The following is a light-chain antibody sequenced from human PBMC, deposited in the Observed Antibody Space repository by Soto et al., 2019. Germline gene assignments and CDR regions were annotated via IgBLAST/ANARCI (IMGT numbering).Light chain of an antibody. CDR2: AAS. Sequence: DIQMTQSPSSLSASLGDRVTITCRAGQGFGIYLAWFQQRPGKVPKLLIYAASTLQSGVPSRFSGSGSGTDFTLTISSLQPEDVAAYYCQKYNTAPLTFGGGTRVEIK. V-gene: IGKV1-27*01. CDR3: QKYNTAPLT. J-gene: IGKJ4*01. CDR1: QGFGIY.